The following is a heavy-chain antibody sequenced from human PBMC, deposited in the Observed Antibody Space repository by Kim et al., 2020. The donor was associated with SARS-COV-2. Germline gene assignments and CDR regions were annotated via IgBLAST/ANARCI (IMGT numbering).Heavy chain of an antibody. V-gene: IGHV7-4-1*04. D-gene: IGHD3-10*01. CDR2: INTNTGNP. CDR1: GYTFISYA. Sequence: ASVKVSCKASGYTFISYAINWVRQAPGQGLEWMGWINTNTGNPTYAQGFTGRFVFSLDTSVSMAYLQISSLKAEDTAVYYCVKGRDVYPLRGMDVWGQGTTVTVSS. J-gene: IGHJ6*02. CDR3: VKGRDVYPLRGMDV.